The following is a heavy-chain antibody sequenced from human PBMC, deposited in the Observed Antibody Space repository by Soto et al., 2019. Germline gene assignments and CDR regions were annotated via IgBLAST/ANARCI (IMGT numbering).Heavy chain of an antibody. V-gene: IGHV1-18*04. Sequence: AGVKVSCKASGYTFTSYGISWVRQAPGQGLEWMGWRRAYNCNTSNARRSEGRVTMTTDTSPSTAYRELRSIRSDLTAMYHCAREWGCDFWSPATDYYYYYGMDVWGQGTTVTVSS. J-gene: IGHJ6*02. D-gene: IGHD3-3*01. CDR1: GYTFTSYG. CDR2: RRAYNCNT. CDR3: AREWGCDFWSPATDYYYYYGMDV.